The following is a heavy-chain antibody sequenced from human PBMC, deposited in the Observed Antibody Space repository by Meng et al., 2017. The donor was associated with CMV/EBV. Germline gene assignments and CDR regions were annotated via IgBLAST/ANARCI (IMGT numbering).Heavy chain of an antibody. CDR1: GCTFSSYD. J-gene: IGHJ6*02. V-gene: IGHV1-69*10. CDR3: ARVPNITIWDYYYGMDV. CDR2: IIPILGIA. D-gene: IGHD3-3*01. Sequence: SVKVSCKASGCTFSSYDISWVRQAPGQGLEWMGGIIPILGIANYAQKFQGRVTITADKSTSTAYMELSSLRSEDTAVYYCARVPNITIWDYYYGMDVWGQGTTVTVSS.